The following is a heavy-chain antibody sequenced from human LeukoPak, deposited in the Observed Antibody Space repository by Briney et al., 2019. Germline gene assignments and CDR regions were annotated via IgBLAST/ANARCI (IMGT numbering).Heavy chain of an antibody. Sequence: SETLSLTCTVSGGCISSGSYYWSWIRQPTGKGLEWIGRIYTSGSTNYNPSLKSRVTISVDTSKNQFSLKLSSVTAADTAVYYCARVDTAMVKDYWGQGTLVTVSS. J-gene: IGHJ4*02. CDR3: ARVDTAMVKDY. V-gene: IGHV4-61*02. D-gene: IGHD5-18*01. CDR2: IYTSGST. CDR1: GGCISSGSYY.